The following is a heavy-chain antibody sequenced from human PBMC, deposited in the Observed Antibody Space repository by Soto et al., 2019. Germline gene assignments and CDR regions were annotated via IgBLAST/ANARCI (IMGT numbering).Heavy chain of an antibody. V-gene: IGHV4-30-4*01. CDR3: ARNWDYDILTHSSHWFDP. D-gene: IGHD3-9*01. CDR2: IYYSGST. CDR1: GVSVSSGDYY. J-gene: IGHJ5*02. Sequence: QVQLQESGPGLVKPSQTLSLTCTVSGVSVSSGDYYWSWIRQSPGKGLEWIGYIYYSGSTFYNPSLGSRVTISIDTSKNHFSLKLSSVTAADTAVYYCARNWDYDILTHSSHWFDPWGQGTLVPVSS.